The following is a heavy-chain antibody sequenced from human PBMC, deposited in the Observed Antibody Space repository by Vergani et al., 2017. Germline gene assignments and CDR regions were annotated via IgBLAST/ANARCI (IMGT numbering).Heavy chain of an antibody. J-gene: IGHJ4*02. CDR3: ARGYCTNSICRGKVDS. Sequence: EVQLVESGGGLVQPGGSLRLSCTASGFTFSDHDMEWVRQAPGKGLEWVGRTRNKANSFTTHYAASVKGRFTISRDGSKSSLYLQMNSLTTEDTAVYYCARGYCTNSICRGKVDSWGQGTLATVSS. D-gene: IGHD2-8*01. CDR2: TRNKANSFTT. CDR1: GFTFSDHD. V-gene: IGHV3-72*01.